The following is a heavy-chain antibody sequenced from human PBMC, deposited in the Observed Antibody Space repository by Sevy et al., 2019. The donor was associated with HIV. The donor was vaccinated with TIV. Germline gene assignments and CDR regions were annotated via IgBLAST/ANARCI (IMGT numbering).Heavy chain of an antibody. V-gene: IGHV1-24*01. J-gene: IGHJ4*02. D-gene: IGHD3-22*01. CDR1: GYTLTELS. CDR2: FDPEDGKT. CDR3: ASTRDYYDSSGYYFDY. Sequence: ASVKVSCKVSGYTLTELSIHWVRHAPGKGLEWLVTFDPEDGKTIYAQNFQGRVTMTEDTSTDTTYMELSSLRSEDTAVYYCASTRDYYDSSGYYFDYWGQGTLVTVSS.